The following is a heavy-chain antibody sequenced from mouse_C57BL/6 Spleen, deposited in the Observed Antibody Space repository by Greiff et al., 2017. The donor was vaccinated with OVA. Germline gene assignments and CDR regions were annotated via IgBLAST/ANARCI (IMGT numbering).Heavy chain of an antibody. D-gene: IGHD2-4*01. Sequence: VHVKQSGPELVKPGASVKISCKASGYSFTGYYMNWVKQSPEKSLEWIGEINPSTGGTTYNQKFKAKATLTVDKSSSTAYMQLKSLTSEDSAVYYCARSTMTYAMDYWGQGTSVTVSS. CDR2: INPSTGGT. CDR1: GYSFTGYY. V-gene: IGHV1-42*01. CDR3: ARSTMTYAMDY. J-gene: IGHJ4*01.